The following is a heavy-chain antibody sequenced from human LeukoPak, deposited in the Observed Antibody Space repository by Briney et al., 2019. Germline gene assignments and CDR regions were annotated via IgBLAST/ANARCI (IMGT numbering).Heavy chain of an antibody. CDR3: ARPHSSGYYFQGWYYYMDV. D-gene: IGHD3-22*01. CDR2: ISAYNGNT. J-gene: IGHJ6*03. CDR1: GYTFTSYG. Sequence: ASVKVSCKASGYTFTSYGIIWVRQAPGQGLEWMGWISAYNGNTNYAQKLQGRVTMTTDTSTSTAYMELRSLRSDDTAVYYCARPHSSGYYFQGWYYYMDVWGKGTTVTVSS. V-gene: IGHV1-18*01.